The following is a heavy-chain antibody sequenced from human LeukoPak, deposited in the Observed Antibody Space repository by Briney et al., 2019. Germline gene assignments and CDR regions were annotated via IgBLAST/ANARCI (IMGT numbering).Heavy chain of an antibody. Sequence: SETLSLTCTVSGGSISSGDYCWSWNRQPQGKGREWIGYIYYSGSTYDNPAHKSRVTISENTAKNQFAQKLSDVTAADTAVYYCARAPKERYCSGGSCYIPYNWFDPWGQGTLVTVSS. V-gene: IGHV4-30-4*02. CDR2: IYYSGST. J-gene: IGHJ5*02. D-gene: IGHD2-15*01. CDR1: GGSISSGDYC. CDR3: ARAPKERYCSGGSCYIPYNWFDP.